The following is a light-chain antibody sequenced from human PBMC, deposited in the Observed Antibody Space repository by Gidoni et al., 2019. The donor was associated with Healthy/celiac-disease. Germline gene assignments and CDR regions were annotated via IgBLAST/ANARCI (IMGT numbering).Light chain of an antibody. Sequence: EIVLTQSPATLSLSPGERATLSCRASQSVSSYSAWYQQKPGQAPRLLIYYASNRATGIPARFSGGGSGTDFTLTISSLEPEDFAVYYCRQRSSWPLTFGGGTKVEIK. CDR1: QSVSSY. CDR3: RQRSSWPLT. V-gene: IGKV3-11*01. CDR2: YAS. J-gene: IGKJ4*01.